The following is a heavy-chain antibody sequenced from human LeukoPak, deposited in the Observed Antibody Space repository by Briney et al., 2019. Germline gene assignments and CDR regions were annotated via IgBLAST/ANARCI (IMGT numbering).Heavy chain of an antibody. D-gene: IGHD3-22*01. CDR1: GGSFSGYY. V-gene: IGHV4-34*01. J-gene: IGHJ4*02. CDR2: INHSGST. Sequence: PSETLSLTCAVYGGSFSGYYWSWIRQPPGKGLEWIGEINHSGSTNYNPSLESRVTISVDTSKNQFSLKLSSVTAADTAVYYCARSWLFIWYDSSGYLDYWGQGTLVTVSS. CDR3: ARSWLFIWYDSSGYLDY.